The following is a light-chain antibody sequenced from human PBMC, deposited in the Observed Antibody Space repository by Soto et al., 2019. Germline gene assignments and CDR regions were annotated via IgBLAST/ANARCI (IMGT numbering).Light chain of an antibody. CDR3: QSYDSTLSARYV. J-gene: IGLJ1*01. V-gene: IGLV1-40*01. Sequence: QSALTQPPSLSGTPGQRVTISCSGSSSNIAGNTVHWYQHLPGTAPKLLIVGNTIRPSGVPDRFSASTSGTSASLAITGLQAEDEGDYYCQSYDSTLSARYVFGTGTKLTVL. CDR1: SSNIAGNT. CDR2: GNT.